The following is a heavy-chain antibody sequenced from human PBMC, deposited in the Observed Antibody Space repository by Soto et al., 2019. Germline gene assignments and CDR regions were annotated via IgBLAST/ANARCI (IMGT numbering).Heavy chain of an antibody. J-gene: IGHJ5*02. V-gene: IGHV4-39*01. CDR2: IYYSGST. CDR3: ARREAPTPGYSSTWYGNWFDP. CDR1: GRSISSSSYY. Sequence: PSETLSLTCTVSGRSISSSSYYWGWIRQPPGKGLEWIGSIYYSGSTYYNPSLKSRVTISVDTSKNQFSLKLSSVTAADTAVYYCARREAPTPGYSSTWYGNWFDPWGQGTLVTLPS. D-gene: IGHD6-13*01.